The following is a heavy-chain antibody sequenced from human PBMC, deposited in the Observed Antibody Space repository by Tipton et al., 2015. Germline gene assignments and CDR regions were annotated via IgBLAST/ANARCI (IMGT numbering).Heavy chain of an antibody. CDR2: ITHSGST. V-gene: IGHV4-38-2*01. CDR1: GYSISSGYH. Sequence: TLSLTCAVSGYSISSGYHWGWIRQPPGKGLEWIAEITHSGSTNYNPSLKSRVTISVDTSKNQFSLKMSSVTASDTAVYYCARARGRHGGLFDSWGQGILVTVSS. J-gene: IGHJ4*02. D-gene: IGHD4-23*01. CDR3: ARARGRHGGLFDS.